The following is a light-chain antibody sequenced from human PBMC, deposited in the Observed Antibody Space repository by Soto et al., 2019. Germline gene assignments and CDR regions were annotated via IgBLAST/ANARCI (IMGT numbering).Light chain of an antibody. CDR2: GIS. CDR3: QQYSKWPIT. J-gene: IGKJ5*01. V-gene: IGKV3-15*01. Sequence: EMVMTQSPASLSVSPGESATLSCRASQSVNSNYLAWYQQHPDQPPRLLIYGISTRATGIPARFSGSGSGTEFSLTISSLQSEDFAVYYCQQYSKWPITFGQGTRLEIK. CDR1: QSVNSN.